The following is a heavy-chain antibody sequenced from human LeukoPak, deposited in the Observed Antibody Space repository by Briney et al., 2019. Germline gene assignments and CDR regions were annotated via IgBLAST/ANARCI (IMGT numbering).Heavy chain of an antibody. CDR3: AKGTVAGLDY. CDR1: GFTFDDYA. D-gene: IGHD6-19*01. J-gene: IGHJ4*02. Sequence: GGSLRLSCAASGFTFDDYAMHWVRQAPGKGLEWFSGISWNSGSIGYADSVKGRFTISRDNAKNSLYLQMNSLRAEDTALYYCAKGTVAGLDYWGQGTLVTVSS. V-gene: IGHV3-9*01. CDR2: ISWNSGSI.